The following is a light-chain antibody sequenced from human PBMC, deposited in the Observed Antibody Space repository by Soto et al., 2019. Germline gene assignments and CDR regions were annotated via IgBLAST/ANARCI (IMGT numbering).Light chain of an antibody. J-gene: IGKJ1*01. CDR3: QQYNNWPLT. Sequence: ESVMTQSPATVPVSPGDRATLYCRASQSVRSNSAWQQQTPGQARRLLTYGESTRATGIPARFSGSASATESTLTISSLQSEDVAVYYCQQYNNWPLTFGQGTKVDI. V-gene: IGKV3-15*01. CDR1: QSVRSN. CDR2: GES.